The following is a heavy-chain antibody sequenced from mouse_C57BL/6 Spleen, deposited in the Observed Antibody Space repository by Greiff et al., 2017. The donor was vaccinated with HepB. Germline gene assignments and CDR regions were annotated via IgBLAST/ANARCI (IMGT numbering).Heavy chain of an antibody. V-gene: IGHV14-1*01. J-gene: IGHJ3*01. Sequence: EVKLEESGAELVRPGASVKLSCTASGFNIKDYYMHWVKQRPEQGLEWIGRIDPEDGDTEYAPKFQGKATMTADTSSNTAYLQLSSLTSEDTAVYYCTTMYYYGSSSFAYWGQGTLVTVSA. D-gene: IGHD1-1*01. CDR1: GFNIKDYY. CDR3: TTMYYYGSSSFAY. CDR2: IDPEDGDT.